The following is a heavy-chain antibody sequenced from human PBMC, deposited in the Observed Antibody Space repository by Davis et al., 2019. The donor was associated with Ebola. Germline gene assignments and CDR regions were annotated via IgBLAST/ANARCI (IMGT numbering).Heavy chain of an antibody. CDR2: ISRAGEST. Sequence: PGGSLRLSCAASGFTFNNYAMTWVRQAPGKGLEWVSTISRAGESTYYGDSVRGRFTISRDNSMNTVYVQMYSLRADDTAVYYCAKGGFYLYMDVWGKGTTVTVSS. CDR3: AKGGFYLYMDV. CDR1: GFTFNNYA. J-gene: IGHJ6*03. D-gene: IGHD3-16*02. V-gene: IGHV3-23*01.